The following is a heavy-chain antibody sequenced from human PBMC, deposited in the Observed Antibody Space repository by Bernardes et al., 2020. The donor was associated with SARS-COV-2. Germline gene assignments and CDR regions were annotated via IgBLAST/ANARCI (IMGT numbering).Heavy chain of an antibody. V-gene: IGHV5-51*01. J-gene: IGHJ4*02. CDR1: GYSFSSYW. Sequence: GESLKISCKGSGYSFSSYWIGWVRQMPGKGLEWMGIIYAGDSDTRYSPSFQGQVIISVDRSINTAYLQWSSLKASDTAMYYCVRQGTYSSAWYWVHWGQGTLVTVSS. D-gene: IGHD6-19*01. CDR2: IYAGDSDT. CDR3: VRQGTYSSAWYWVH.